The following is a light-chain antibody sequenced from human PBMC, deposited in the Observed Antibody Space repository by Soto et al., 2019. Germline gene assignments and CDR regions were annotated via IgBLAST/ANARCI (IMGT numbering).Light chain of an antibody. Sequence: EIVLTQSPATLPLSPGERATLSCRASQSLSSNFLAWYQQKPGQPPRLLIYDSSTRATGFPDRFSGSGSGTEFTLTISSLQSEDFAVYYCQQYNNWPPGVTFGQGTRLEIK. J-gene: IGKJ5*01. CDR1: QSLSSN. CDR3: QQYNNWPPGVT. V-gene: IGKV3D-15*01. CDR2: DSS.